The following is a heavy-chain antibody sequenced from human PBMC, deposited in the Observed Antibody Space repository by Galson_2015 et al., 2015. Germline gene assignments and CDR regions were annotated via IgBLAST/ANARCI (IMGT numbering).Heavy chain of an antibody. D-gene: IGHD1-26*01. Sequence: SVKVSCKASGGTFSSYVINWVRQAPGQGLEWMGRITPFSGTTNYAQKFQGRVAITADESTSTAYMELNSLTSEDAAVYYCAREAVGATFAFWGQGALVTVSS. CDR1: GGTFSSYV. CDR3: AREAVGATFAF. V-gene: IGHV1-69*13. J-gene: IGHJ4*02. CDR2: ITPFSGTT.